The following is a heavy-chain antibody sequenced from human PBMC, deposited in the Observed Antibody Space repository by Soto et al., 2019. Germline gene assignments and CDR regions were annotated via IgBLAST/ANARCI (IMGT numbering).Heavy chain of an antibody. CDR1: GYSFTTYG. CDR3: ARGHGYYNYMDV. Sequence: QVLLVQSGAEVKKPGASVKVSCKASGYSFTTYGIIWVRQAPGQGLEWMGRISVYNGNTNYAQKFQGRVSVTADIPKNTAYMELRSLRSHDTAIYYCARGHGYYNYMDVWGRGTTVTVSS. V-gene: IGHV1-18*01. CDR2: ISVYNGNT. J-gene: IGHJ6*03.